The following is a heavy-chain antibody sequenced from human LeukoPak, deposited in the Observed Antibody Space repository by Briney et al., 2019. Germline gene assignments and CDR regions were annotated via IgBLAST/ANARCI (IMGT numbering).Heavy chain of an antibody. CDR2: TNPRGGDT. J-gene: IGHJ5*02. Sequence: ASVKVSCKASGYTFTNYYIHWVRQAPGQGLEWMGMTNPRGGDTNYAQKFLGRVTMTTDTSTSTVDIELSSLRFEDTAVYYCARGGRGIAAREFDPWGQGTLVTVSS. CDR1: GYTFTNYY. D-gene: IGHD2-15*01. CDR3: ARGGRGIAAREFDP. V-gene: IGHV1-46*01.